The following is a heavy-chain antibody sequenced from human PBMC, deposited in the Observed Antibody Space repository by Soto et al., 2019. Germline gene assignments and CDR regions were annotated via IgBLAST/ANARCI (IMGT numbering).Heavy chain of an antibody. CDR1: GFTFSSYE. Sequence: GGSLRLSCAASGFTFSSYEMNWVRQAPGKGLEWVSYISSSGSTIYYADSVKGRFTISRDNAKNSLYLQMNSLRAEDTAVYYCARGLGGLYYDFWSGYSADYWGQGTLVTVSS. CDR2: ISSSGSTI. CDR3: ARGLGGLYYDFWSGYSADY. V-gene: IGHV3-48*03. D-gene: IGHD3-3*01. J-gene: IGHJ4*02.